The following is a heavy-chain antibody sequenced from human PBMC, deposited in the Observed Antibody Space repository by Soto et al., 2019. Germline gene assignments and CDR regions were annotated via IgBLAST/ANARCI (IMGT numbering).Heavy chain of an antibody. D-gene: IGHD3-10*01. Sequence: GGSLRLSCAASGFTFSSYGMHWVRQAPGKGLEWVAVIWYDGSNKYYADSVKGRFTISRDNSKNTLYLQMNSLRAEDTAVYYCARHPITMVRGVTPYYMDVWGKGTTVTVSS. CDR3: ARHPITMVRGVTPYYMDV. CDR1: GFTFSSYG. V-gene: IGHV3-33*01. CDR2: IWYDGSNK. J-gene: IGHJ6*03.